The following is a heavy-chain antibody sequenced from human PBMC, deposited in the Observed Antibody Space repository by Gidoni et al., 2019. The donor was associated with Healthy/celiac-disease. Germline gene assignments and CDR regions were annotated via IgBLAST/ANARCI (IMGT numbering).Heavy chain of an antibody. J-gene: IGHJ3*02. V-gene: IGHV3-49*03. CDR2: IRSKAYGGTT. CDR1: GFTFGDYA. CDR3: TRASNVDFWSGPYAFDI. Sequence: EVQLVESGGGLVQPGRSLRLSCTASGFTFGDYAMSWFRQAPGKGLGWVGFIRSKAYGGTTEYAASVKGRFTISRDDSKSIAYLQMNSLKTEDTAVYYCTRASNVDFWSGPYAFDIWGQGTMVTVSS. D-gene: IGHD3-3*01.